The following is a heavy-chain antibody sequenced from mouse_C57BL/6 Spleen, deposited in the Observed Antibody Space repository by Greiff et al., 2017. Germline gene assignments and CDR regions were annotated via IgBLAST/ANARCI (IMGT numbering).Heavy chain of an antibody. CDR3: ARRGESKDFDY. J-gene: IGHJ2*01. Sequence: EVQLQQSGPELVKPGASVKISCKASGYTFTDYYMDWVKQSHGKSLEWIGDINPNNGGTSYNQKFKGKATLTVDKSSSTAYMELRSLTSEDSAVYYCARRGESKDFDYWGQGTTLTVSS. V-gene: IGHV1-26*01. CDR1: GYTFTDYY. D-gene: IGHD1-3*01. CDR2: INPNNGGT.